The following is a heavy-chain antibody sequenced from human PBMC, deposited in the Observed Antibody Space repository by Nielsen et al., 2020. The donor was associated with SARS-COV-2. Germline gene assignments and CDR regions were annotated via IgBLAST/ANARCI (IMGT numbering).Heavy chain of an antibody. D-gene: IGHD3-22*01. J-gene: IGHJ6*02. CDR2: IWYDGSNK. CDR3: ARGLLGYDSSGYYSPTIYYGMDV. CDR1: GFTFSSYG. Sequence: GESLKISCAASGFTFSSYGMHWVRQAPGKGLEWVAVIWYDGSNKYYADSVKGRFTISRDNSKNTLYLQMNSLRAEDTAVYYCARGLLGYDSSGYYSPTIYYGMDVWGQGTTVTVSS. V-gene: IGHV3-33*08.